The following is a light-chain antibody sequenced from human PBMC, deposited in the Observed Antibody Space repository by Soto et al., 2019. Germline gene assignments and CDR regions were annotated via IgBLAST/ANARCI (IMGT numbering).Light chain of an antibody. J-gene: IGLJ7*01. CDR1: SSDVGSHNL. V-gene: IGLV2-23*02. Sequence: QSALTQPASVSGSPGQSITISCTGTSSDVGSHNLVSWYQQHPGQAPKLMIYEVSKRPLGVSARFSASKSGNTASLTISGLHAEDQADYYSCSYGGSRAVFGGRTLLTV. CDR3: CSYGGSRAV. CDR2: EVS.